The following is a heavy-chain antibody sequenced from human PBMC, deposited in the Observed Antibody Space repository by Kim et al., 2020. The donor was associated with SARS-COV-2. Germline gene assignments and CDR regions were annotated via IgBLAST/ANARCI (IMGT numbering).Heavy chain of an antibody. CDR3: ARGPNYSPFDY. D-gene: IGHD4-4*01. V-gene: IGHV3-48*03. CDR2: K. J-gene: IGHJ4*02. Sequence: KYYADAVRGRFTIARGNDENPLYRQVNSLRAEDTAVEYCARGPNYSPFDYWGQGTLVTVSS.